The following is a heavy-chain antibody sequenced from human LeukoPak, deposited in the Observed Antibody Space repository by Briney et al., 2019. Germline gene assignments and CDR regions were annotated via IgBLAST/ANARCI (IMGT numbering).Heavy chain of an antibody. CDR3: VKDRTGTYTLDY. CDR2: ISDDGSRQ. J-gene: IGHJ4*02. D-gene: IGHD3-10*01. Sequence: GGSLRLSCAASGFTFRHYAMHWGRQAPGKGLEWVAFISDDGSRQHYADSVKGRFTISRDNSKNTLNLQMNSLRAEDTAVYYCVKDRTGTYTLDYWGQGTLVTVSS. CDR1: GFTFRHYA. V-gene: IGHV3-30-3*01.